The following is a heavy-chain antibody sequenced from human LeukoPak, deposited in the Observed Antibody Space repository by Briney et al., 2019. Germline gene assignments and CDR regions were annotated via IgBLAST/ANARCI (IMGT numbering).Heavy chain of an antibody. Sequence: PSETLSLTCAVSGYSISSDYYWGWFRQPPGKGLEWIGCIFHSANTYYNPSLKSRVSISVDTSKNQFSLKLTSVTAADSAVYYCARQGGSSNPYYYYYMDVWGKGTTVTVSS. J-gene: IGHJ6*03. V-gene: IGHV4-38-2*01. CDR2: IFHSANT. CDR3: ARQGGSSNPYYYYYMDV. CDR1: GYSISSDYY. D-gene: IGHD6-13*01.